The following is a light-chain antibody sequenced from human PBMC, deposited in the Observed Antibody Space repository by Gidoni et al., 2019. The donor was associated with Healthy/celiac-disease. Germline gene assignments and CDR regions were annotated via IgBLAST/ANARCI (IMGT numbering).Light chain of an antibody. V-gene: IGKV1-33*01. Sequence: DLQIIQSPSSLSASVGDRVTITCQPSQDISNYLNWYQQKPGKAPKLLIYEAYKLETGVPSRFSGSGSGTDFTFTISSLQPEDIAKYYCQQYDNLLTFGQGTRLEIK. J-gene: IGKJ5*01. CDR1: QDISNY. CDR3: QQYDNLLT. CDR2: EAY.